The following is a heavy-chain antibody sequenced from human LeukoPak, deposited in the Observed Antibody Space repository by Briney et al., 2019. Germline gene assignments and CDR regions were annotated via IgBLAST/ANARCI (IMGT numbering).Heavy chain of an antibody. D-gene: IGHD6-19*01. V-gene: IGHV3-66*01. CDR3: TRGGSVPATRSFDY. Sequence: PGGSLRLSCSASGFTVSSDYMGWVRQAPGKGLAWLSVIYSGGTTYYADSVKGRFTISRDNSKNTVYLQMNSLRVEDTAMYYCTRGGSVPATRSFDYWGQGTLVTVSS. J-gene: IGHJ4*02. CDR1: GFTVSSDY. CDR2: IYSGGTT.